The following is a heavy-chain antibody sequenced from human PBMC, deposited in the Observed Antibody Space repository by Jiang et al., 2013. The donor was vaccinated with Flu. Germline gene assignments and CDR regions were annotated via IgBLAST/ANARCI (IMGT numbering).Heavy chain of an antibody. J-gene: IGHJ4*02. CDR3: ARGTNWNYVNYFDY. V-gene: IGHV4-34*01. CDR2: INHSGST. CDR1: GGSFSGYY. D-gene: IGHD1-7*01. Sequence: LLKPSETLSLTCAVYGGSFSGYYWSWIRQPPGKGLEWIGEINHSGSTNYNPSLKSRVTISVDTSKNQFSLKLSSVTAADAAVYYCARGTNWNYVNYFDYWGQGTLVTVSS.